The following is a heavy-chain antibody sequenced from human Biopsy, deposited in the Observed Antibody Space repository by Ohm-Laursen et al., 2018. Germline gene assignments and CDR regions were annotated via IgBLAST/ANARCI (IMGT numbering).Heavy chain of an antibody. CDR2: ISPYNGNT. CDR1: GYTFINYD. J-gene: IGHJ6*02. CDR3: AREEDNSGYDYYGMDV. V-gene: IGHV1-18*01. Sequence: GSSVKVSCKTSGYTFINYDIHWVQQASGQGLEWMGWISPYNGNTYSAQNFQGRITMTTDTSTSTAYMELRSLRSDDTAVYFCAREEDNSGYDYYGMDVWGQGTTVTVSS. D-gene: IGHD3-22*01.